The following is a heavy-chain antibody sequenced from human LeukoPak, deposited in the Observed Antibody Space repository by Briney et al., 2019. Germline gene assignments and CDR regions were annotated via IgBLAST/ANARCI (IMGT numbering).Heavy chain of an antibody. J-gene: IGHJ4*02. V-gene: IGHV3-72*01. CDR3: ARDLPLAHFFDY. Sequence: PGRSLRLSCAASGFTFDDYAMHWVRQAPGKGLEWVGRTRNKANSYTTEYAASVKGRFTISRDDSKNSLYLQMNSLKTEDTAVYYCARDLPLAHFFDYWGQGTLVTVSS. CDR2: TRNKANSYTT. CDR1: GFTFDDYA.